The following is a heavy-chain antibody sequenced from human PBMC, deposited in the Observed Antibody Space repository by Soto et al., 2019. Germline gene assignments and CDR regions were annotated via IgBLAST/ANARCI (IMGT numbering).Heavy chain of an antibody. CDR1: GYTFTSYY. CDR2: INPISGST. CDR3: ARGVLLWFGELLLSLDY. D-gene: IGHD3-10*01. V-gene: IGHV1-46*03. Sequence: QVQLVQSGAEVKKPGASAKVSCKAFGYTFTSYYMHWVRQAPGQGLEWMGIINPISGSTNYAQKFQGRVTVTRDTSTSTVYMELSSLRSEDTAVYYCARGVLLWFGELLLSLDYWGQGTLVTVSS. J-gene: IGHJ4*02.